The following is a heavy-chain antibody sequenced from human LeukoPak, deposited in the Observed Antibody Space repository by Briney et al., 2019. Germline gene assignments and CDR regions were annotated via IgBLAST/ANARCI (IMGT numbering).Heavy chain of an antibody. CDR1: GYTFTSYG. CDR2: ISAYNGNK. CDR3: AREDWGVVPAAIDGNYDYYYGMDV. D-gene: IGHD2-2*01. Sequence: ASVKVSCKASGYTFTSYGISWVRQAPGQGLEWMGWISAYNGNKNYAQKLQGRVTMTTDTSTSTAYMELRSLRSDDTAVYYCAREDWGVVPAAIDGNYDYYYGMDVWGQGTTVTVSS. V-gene: IGHV1-18*01. J-gene: IGHJ6*02.